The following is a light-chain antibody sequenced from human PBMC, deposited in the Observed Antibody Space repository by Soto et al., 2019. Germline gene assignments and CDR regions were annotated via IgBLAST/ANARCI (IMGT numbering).Light chain of an antibody. J-gene: IGKJ1*01. CDR1: LSVSVY. CDR2: DAS. CDR3: QQYGSSGT. Sequence: EIVLTQSPATLSLSPGERATLSCRTSLSVSVYLDWYQQKPGQSPRLLISDASNRATGIPARFSGSGSGTDFTLTISRLEPEDFAVYYCQQYGSSGTFGQGTKVDIK. V-gene: IGKV3-11*01.